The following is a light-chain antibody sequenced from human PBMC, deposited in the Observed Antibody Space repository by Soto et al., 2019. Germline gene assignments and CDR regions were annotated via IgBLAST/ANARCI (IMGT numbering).Light chain of an antibody. CDR2: GAS. J-gene: IGKJ1*01. CDR3: KQYGSSGT. V-gene: IGKV3-20*01. Sequence: ELVLTQSPGTLSLSPGERATLSCRASQSVSNNYLAWYQQKPGQAPRLLIYGASNSATGIPDRFSGSGSGTEFTLTIRRLEPEDFAVYYCKQYGSSGTCGQGTKVDIK. CDR1: QSVSNNY.